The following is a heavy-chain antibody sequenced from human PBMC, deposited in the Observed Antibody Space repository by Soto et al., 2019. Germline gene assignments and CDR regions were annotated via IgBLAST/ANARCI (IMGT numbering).Heavy chain of an antibody. Sequence: ASVKVSCKASGYTFINYGISWVRQAPGQGLEWMGWVGAYDDNTHGGPNYAHNLQGRVTMTTDTSTSTAYMELRSLRSDDTAVYYCARYYYCRGGNCYDTFEIWGQGTMVTVSS. D-gene: IGHD2-15*01. J-gene: IGHJ3*02. CDR3: ARYYYCRGGNCYDTFEI. CDR1: GYTFINYG. CDR2: VGAYDDNTHGGP. V-gene: IGHV1-18*01.